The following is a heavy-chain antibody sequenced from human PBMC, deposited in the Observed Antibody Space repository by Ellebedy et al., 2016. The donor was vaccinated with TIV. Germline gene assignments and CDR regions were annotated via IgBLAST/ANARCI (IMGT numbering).Heavy chain of an antibody. J-gene: IGHJ4*02. D-gene: IGHD3-10*01. Sequence: GGSLRLXCAASGFTFSSYGMHWVRQAPGKGLEWVAVISYDGSNKYYADSVKGRFTISRDNSKNTLYLQMNSLRAEDTAVYYCTGWFAPYWGQGTLVTVSS. V-gene: IGHV3-30*03. CDR2: ISYDGSNK. CDR3: TGWFAPY. CDR1: GFTFSSYG.